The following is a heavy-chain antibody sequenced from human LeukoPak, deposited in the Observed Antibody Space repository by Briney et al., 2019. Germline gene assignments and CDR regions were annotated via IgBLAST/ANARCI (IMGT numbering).Heavy chain of an antibody. J-gene: IGHJ5*02. V-gene: IGHV3-66*01. CDR1: GFTVSSNY. Sequence: GGSLRLSCAASGFTVSSNYMSWVRQAPGKGLEWVSVIYSGGSTYYADSVKGRFTISRDNSKNTLYLQMNSLRAEDTAVYYCARGPNWNDVSGWFDPWGQGTLVTVSS. CDR3: ARGPNWNDVSGWFDP. D-gene: IGHD1-1*01. CDR2: IYSGGST.